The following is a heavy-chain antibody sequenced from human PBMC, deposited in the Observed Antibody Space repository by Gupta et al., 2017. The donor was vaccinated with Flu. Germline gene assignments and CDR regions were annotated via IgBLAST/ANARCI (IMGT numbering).Heavy chain of an antibody. CDR1: GFTFDDYA. CDR2: ISWNSGSI. V-gene: IGHV3-9*01. J-gene: IGHJ4*02. CDR3: AKGSSPARRGNFDY. D-gene: IGHD6-6*01. Sequence: EVQLVESGGGLVQPGRSLRLSCAASGFTFDDYAMPGVRQAPGKGLEWVSGISWNSGSIGYADSVKGRFTISRDNAKNSLYLQMNSLRAEDTALYYCAKGSSPARRGNFDYWGQGTLVTVSS.